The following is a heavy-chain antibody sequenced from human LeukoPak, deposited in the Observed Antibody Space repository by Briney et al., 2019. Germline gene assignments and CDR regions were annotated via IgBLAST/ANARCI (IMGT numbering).Heavy chain of an antibody. J-gene: IGHJ4*02. CDR3: AKPCGAGVYPALHY. Sequence: GGSLRLSCAASGFTFTTHAMNWVRQAPGKGLEWVSVISGSGGSTHYADSVKGRFTVSRDNSKRTLYLQMNSLTAEDTAVYYFAKPCGAGVYPALHYWGQGTLVTVAS. CDR1: GFTFTTHA. CDR2: ISGSGGST. V-gene: IGHV3-23*01. D-gene: IGHD3-16*01.